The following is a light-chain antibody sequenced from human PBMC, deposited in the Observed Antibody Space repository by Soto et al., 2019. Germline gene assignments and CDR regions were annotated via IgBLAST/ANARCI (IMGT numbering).Light chain of an antibody. V-gene: IGKV3-11*01. J-gene: IGKJ5*01. CDR3: QQRGNWHPPIS. CDR1: QSISYS. CDR2: DAS. Sequence: EIVLTQSPATLSLSPGERATLSCRASQSISYSSAWYQQKPGQAPRLLIHDASSRVTGVPARFSGSGSETDFTLTISSLQPEDFAVYYCQQRGNWHPPISFGQGTRLEIK.